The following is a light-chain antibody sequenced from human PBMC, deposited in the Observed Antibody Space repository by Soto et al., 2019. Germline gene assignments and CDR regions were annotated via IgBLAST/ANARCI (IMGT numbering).Light chain of an antibody. J-gene: IGLJ7*01. CDR3: AAWDDSMSCPV. V-gene: IGLV1-47*01. CDR2: RDD. CDR1: TSNIGNYY. Sequence: QSVLTQPPSASGTPGQRVTISCSGSTSNIGNYYVYWYQHLPGTAPKLLICRDDQRPSGVPDRFSASKSGTSASLAISGLRSEDEADYYCAAWDDSMSCPVFGGGTQLTVL.